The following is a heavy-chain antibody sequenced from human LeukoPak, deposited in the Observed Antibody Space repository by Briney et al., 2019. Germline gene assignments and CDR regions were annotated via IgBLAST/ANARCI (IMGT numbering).Heavy chain of an antibody. CDR1: GGSFSGYY. CDR2: IYYSGST. V-gene: IGHV4-31*11. D-gene: IGHD5-12*01. Sequence: SETLSLTCAVYGGSFSGYYWSWIRQHPGKGLEWIGYIYYSGSTYYNPSLKSRVTISVDTSKNQFSLKLSSVTAADTAVYYCVRWHDRPPRAWFDPWGQGTLVTVSS. J-gene: IGHJ5*02. CDR3: VRWHDRPPRAWFDP.